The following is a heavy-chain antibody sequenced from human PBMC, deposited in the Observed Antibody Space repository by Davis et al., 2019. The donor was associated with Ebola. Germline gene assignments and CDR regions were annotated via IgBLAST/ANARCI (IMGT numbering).Heavy chain of an antibody. CDR1: GFTVSSYA. CDR3: ARHIVIIPTTSRYFDL. J-gene: IGHJ2*01. CDR2: ISGSGGSR. Sequence: GEALKISCAASGFTVSSYAMSWVRQTPGKGLEWVSVISGSGGSRDYADSVKGRFIISRDYSKNTLDLQMNSLRVEDTALYYCARHIVIIPTTSRYFDLWGRGTLVTVSS. V-gene: IGHV3-23*01. D-gene: IGHD2/OR15-2a*01.